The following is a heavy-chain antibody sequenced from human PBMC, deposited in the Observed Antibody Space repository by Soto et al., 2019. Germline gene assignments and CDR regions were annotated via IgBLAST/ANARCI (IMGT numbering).Heavy chain of an antibody. D-gene: IGHD3-3*01. CDR3: ARDPPSPISPGPFITTSLYYFDY. CDR2: ISSSSSYI. CDR1: GFTFSSYS. Sequence: PGGSLRLSCAASGFTFSSYSMNWVRQAPGKGLEWVSSISSSSSYIYYADSVKGRFTISRDNAKNSLYLQMNSLRAEDTAVYYCARDPPSPISPGPFITTSLYYFDYWGQGTLVTVSS. V-gene: IGHV3-21*01. J-gene: IGHJ4*02.